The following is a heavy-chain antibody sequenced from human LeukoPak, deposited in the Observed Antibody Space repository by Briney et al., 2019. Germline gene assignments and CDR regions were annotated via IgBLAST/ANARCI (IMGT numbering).Heavy chain of an antibody. D-gene: IGHD3-3*01. CDR1: GFTFSDYY. CDR2: ISSSGSTI. V-gene: IGHV3-11*01. J-gene: IGHJ3*02. Sequence: GGSLRLSCAASGFTFSDYYMSWIRQAPGKGLEWVSYISSSGSTIYYADSVKGRFTISRDNAKNSLYLQMNSLRAEDTAVYYCARDKMYYDFWSGYYRRGAAFDIWGQGTMVTVSS. CDR3: ARDKMYYDFWSGYYRRGAAFDI.